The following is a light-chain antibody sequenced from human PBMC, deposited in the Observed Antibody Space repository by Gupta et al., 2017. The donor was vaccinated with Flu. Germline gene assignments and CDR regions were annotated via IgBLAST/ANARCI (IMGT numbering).Light chain of an antibody. CDR2: DVS. CDR3: CSYAGSYANWV. Sequence: VTISCTGTSSDVGGYNYVSWYQQHPGKAPKLMIYDVSKRPSGVPDRFSGSKSGNTASLTISGLQAEDEADYYCCSYAGSYANWVFGGGTKLTVL. V-gene: IGLV2-11*01. CDR1: SSDVGGYNY. J-gene: IGLJ3*02.